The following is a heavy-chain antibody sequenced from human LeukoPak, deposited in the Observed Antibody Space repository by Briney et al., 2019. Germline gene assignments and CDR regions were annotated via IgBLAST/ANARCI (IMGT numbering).Heavy chain of an antibody. CDR2: ISSSSSYI. Sequence: TGGSLRLSCAASGFTFNTYSINWVRQAPGKGLEWVSSISSSSSYIYYADSVKGRFTISRDSAKNSLYLQMNSLRAEDTAVYYCARDGVGATTCFDYWGQGTLVTVSS. J-gene: IGHJ4*02. D-gene: IGHD1-26*01. V-gene: IGHV3-21*01. CDR3: ARDGVGATTCFDY. CDR1: GFTFNTYS.